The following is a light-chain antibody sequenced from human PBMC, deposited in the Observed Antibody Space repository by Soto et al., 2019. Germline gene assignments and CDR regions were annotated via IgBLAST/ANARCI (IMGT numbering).Light chain of an antibody. J-gene: IGLJ2*01. CDR3: SSYAGSNTLV. Sequence: QSVMTQPPSVSAAPGQKVTISCSGSSSNIGGNSVSWYQQLPGTAPKLLIYDDNKRPSGIPDRFSGSKSGTSATLGITGFQTGDEADYYCSSYAGSNTLVFGGGTKLTVL. CDR1: SSNIGGNS. V-gene: IGLV1-51*01. CDR2: DDN.